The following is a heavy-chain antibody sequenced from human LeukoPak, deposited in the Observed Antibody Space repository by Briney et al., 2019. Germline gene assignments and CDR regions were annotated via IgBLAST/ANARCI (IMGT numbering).Heavy chain of an antibody. CDR1: GGSISSYY. Sequence: SETLSLTCTVSGGSISSYYWSWIRQPPGKGLERIGYIYYSGSTNYNPPLKSRVTISVDTSKNQFSLKLSSVTPADTAVYYCARGGYYGSGNDFRFDPWGQGTLVTVSS. D-gene: IGHD3-10*01. CDR3: ARGGYYGSGNDFRFDP. J-gene: IGHJ5*02. CDR2: IYYSGST. V-gene: IGHV4-59*01.